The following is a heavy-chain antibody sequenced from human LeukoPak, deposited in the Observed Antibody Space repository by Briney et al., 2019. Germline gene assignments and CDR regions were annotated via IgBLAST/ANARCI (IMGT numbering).Heavy chain of an antibody. Sequence: SKTLSLACTVSGGSISSSSYYWGWIRQPPGKGLEWIGSIYYSGSTYYNPSLKSRVTISVDTSKNQFSLKLSSVTAADTAVYYCARHRYYYRSGSYYGAPYYMDVWGKGTTVTISS. J-gene: IGHJ6*03. CDR2: IYYSGST. CDR1: GGSISSSSYY. CDR3: ARHRYYYRSGSYYGAPYYMDV. D-gene: IGHD3-10*01. V-gene: IGHV4-39*01.